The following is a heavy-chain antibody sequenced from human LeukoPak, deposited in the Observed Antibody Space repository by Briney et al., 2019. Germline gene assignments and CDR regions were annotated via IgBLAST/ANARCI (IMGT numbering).Heavy chain of an antibody. J-gene: IGHJ5*02. Sequence: PSQTLSLTCTVSGGSISSGGYYWSWIRQHPGKGLEWIGYIYYSGSTYYNPSLKSRVTISVDPSKNQFSLKLSSVTAAEKAVYYCARGGNNWNDEIWFDPWGQGTLVTDSS. D-gene: IGHD1-20*01. CDR3: ARGGNNWNDEIWFDP. V-gene: IGHV4-31*03. CDR1: GGSISSGGYY. CDR2: IYYSGST.